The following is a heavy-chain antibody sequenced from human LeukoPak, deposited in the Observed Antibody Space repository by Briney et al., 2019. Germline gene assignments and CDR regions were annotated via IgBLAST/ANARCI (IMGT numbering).Heavy chain of an antibody. CDR2: ISYDGNNT. J-gene: IGHJ4*02. CDR3: ATRDFDF. V-gene: IGHV3-30*04. CDR1: GFTFGHYA. Sequence: PGGSLRLSCEASGFTFGHYAIHWVRQAPGKGPQWVAVISYDGNNTFYADSVKGRFTVFRDNSKNTVFLQMNNLRHEDTALYYCATRDFDFWGQGTLVTVSS.